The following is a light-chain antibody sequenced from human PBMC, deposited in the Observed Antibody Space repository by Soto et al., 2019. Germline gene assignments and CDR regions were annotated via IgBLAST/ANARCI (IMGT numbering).Light chain of an antibody. J-gene: IGLJ3*02. CDR1: SSDLGGYNY. CDR2: EVN. CDR3: SSYAGSNNKV. V-gene: IGLV2-8*01. Sequence: QSALTQPPSASGSPGQSVTISCTGISSDLGGYNYVSWYQQHPGKAPKLMIYEVNKRPSGVPDRFSGSKSGNTASLTVSGLQAEDEADYYCSSYAGSNNKVFGGGTKLTVL.